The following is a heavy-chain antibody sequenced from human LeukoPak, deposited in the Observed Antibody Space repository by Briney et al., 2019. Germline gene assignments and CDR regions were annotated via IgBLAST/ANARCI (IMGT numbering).Heavy chain of an antibody. Sequence: GSLRLSCTASGFRFSDYYMNWFRQIPGKGLEWLSYISHSGATVQYADSMRGRFTVSRDNHKNTLYLQMNSLRVEDTAVYYCARDGAYDDASGYRADFWGQGTLVTVSS. D-gene: IGHD3-22*01. CDR3: ARDGAYDDASGYRADF. J-gene: IGHJ4*02. CDR2: ISHSGATV. CDR1: GFRFSDYY. V-gene: IGHV3-11*01.